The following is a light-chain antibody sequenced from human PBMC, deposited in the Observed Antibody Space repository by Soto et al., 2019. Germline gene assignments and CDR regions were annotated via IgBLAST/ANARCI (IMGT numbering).Light chain of an antibody. CDR1: SSNIGAGYD. J-gene: IGLJ3*02. CDR3: QSYDSSLSGSV. V-gene: IGLV1-40*01. Sequence: QSVLTQPPSVSGAPGQRVTLSCTGSSSNIGAGYDVHWYRQLPGAAPKVLIYGNINRPSGLPDRFSDSRAGTSASLAITGLRAEDEADYYCQSYDSSLSGSVFGGGTKLTVL. CDR2: GNI.